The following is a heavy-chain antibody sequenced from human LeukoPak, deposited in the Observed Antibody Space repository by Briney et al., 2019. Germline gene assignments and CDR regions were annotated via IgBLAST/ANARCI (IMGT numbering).Heavy chain of an antibody. Sequence: NPGESLKISCKHSEYSFPNYCIGWVRQMPGKGLEWMGIIYPDDSDTRYSPSFQGQVTISADKSISTAYLQWSSLKASDTAMYYCAIGRGGQQLGDYWGQGTLVTVSS. V-gene: IGHV5-51*01. D-gene: IGHD6-13*01. CDR1: EYSFPNYC. CDR2: IYPDDSDT. J-gene: IGHJ4*02. CDR3: AIGRGGQQLGDY.